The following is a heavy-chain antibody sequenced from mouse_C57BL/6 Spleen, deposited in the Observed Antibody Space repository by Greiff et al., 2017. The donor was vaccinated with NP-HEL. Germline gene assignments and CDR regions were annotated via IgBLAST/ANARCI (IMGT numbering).Heavy chain of an antibody. CDR3: ARKDSSGYGAMDY. V-gene: IGHV1-69*01. D-gene: IGHD3-2*02. CDR2: IDPSDSYT. J-gene: IGHJ4*01. Sequence: VQLQQSGAELVMPGASVKLSCKASGYTFTSYWMHWVKQRPGQGLEWIGEIDPSDSYTNYNQKFKGKSTLTVDKSSSTAYMQLSSLTSEDSAVYYCARKDSSGYGAMDYWGQGTSVTVSS. CDR1: GYTFTSYW.